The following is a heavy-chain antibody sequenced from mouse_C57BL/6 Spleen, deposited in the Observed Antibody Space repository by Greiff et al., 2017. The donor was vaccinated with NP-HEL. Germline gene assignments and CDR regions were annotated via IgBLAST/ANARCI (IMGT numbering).Heavy chain of an antibody. CDR3: ARNLANWEFAY. J-gene: IGHJ3*01. Sequence: QVQLKQPGAELVKPGASVKLSCKASGYTFTSYWMHWVKQRPGRGLEWIGRIDPNSGGTKYNEKFKSKATLTVDKPSSTAYMQLSSLTSEDSAVYYCARNLANWEFAYWGQGTLVTVSA. V-gene: IGHV1-72*01. CDR2: IDPNSGGT. CDR1: GYTFTSYW. D-gene: IGHD4-1*01.